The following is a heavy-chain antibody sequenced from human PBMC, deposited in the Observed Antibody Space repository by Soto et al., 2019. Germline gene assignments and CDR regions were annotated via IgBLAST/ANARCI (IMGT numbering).Heavy chain of an antibody. CDR3: ARSATAGHRGFDI. CDR2: IIPTFGTA. J-gene: IGHJ3*02. D-gene: IGHD6-19*01. Sequence: QVQLVQSGAEMREPGSSVKVSCKASGGTFSSSAINWLRQAPGQGPEWMGGIIPTFGTANYIEKFRGRVTITADTSTSTAYMEVSSLTSEDTAMYFCARSATAGHRGFDICGQGTMVTVSS. CDR1: GGTFSSSA. V-gene: IGHV1-69*06.